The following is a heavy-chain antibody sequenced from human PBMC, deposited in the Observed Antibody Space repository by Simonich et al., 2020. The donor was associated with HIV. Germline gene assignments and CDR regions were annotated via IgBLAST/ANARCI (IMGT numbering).Heavy chain of an antibody. V-gene: IGHV4-39*01. CDR2: LYYRCST. J-gene: IGHJ4*02. CDR1: GGSISSSSYY. CDR3: ARHRETMVRGLVSYFDY. Sequence: QVQLQQWGAGLLKPSETLSLTCTVSGGSISSSSYYWGWIRQPPGKGLEWIGSLYYRCSTYHSPSLKSRVTISVDTSKNQFSLNLSSATATDTAVYYCARHRETMVRGLVSYFDYWGQGTLVTVSS. D-gene: IGHD3-10*01.